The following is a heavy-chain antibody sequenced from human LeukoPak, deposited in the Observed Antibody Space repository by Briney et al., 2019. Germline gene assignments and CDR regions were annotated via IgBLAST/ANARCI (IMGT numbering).Heavy chain of an antibody. CDR3: ARGKYRTPLDY. CDR2: INPNDGSA. Sequence: ASVKLSCKASGYTFNAYYMHWVRQAPGQGLEWMGWINPNDGSADYAQRFQGRVTMTRDTSISTAYMEVSRLRSDDTAVYYCARGKYRTPLDYWGQGTLVTVSS. J-gene: IGHJ4*02. CDR1: GYTFNAYY. V-gene: IGHV1-2*02. D-gene: IGHD1-1*01.